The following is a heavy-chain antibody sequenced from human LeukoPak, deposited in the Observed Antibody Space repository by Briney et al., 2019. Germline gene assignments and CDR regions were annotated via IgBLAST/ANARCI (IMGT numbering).Heavy chain of an antibody. J-gene: IGHJ3*02. Sequence: ASVKVSCKASGYXFTSYFIHWVRQAPGQGPEWMGIINPSGGSTSYAQKFQGRVTMTRDTSTSTVYMELSSLRSEDTAVYYCARIYCSGGSCYSPGDAFDIWGQGTMVTVSS. CDR2: INPSGGST. CDR1: GYXFTSYF. D-gene: IGHD2-15*01. CDR3: ARIYCSGGSCYSPGDAFDI. V-gene: IGHV1-46*01.